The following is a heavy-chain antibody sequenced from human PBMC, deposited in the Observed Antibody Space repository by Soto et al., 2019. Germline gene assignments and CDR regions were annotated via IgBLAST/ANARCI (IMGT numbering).Heavy chain of an antibody. D-gene: IGHD3-3*01. CDR2: INHSGST. V-gene: IGHV4-34*01. CDR3: ARAIFGVVMGP. J-gene: IGHJ5*02. Sequence: SETLSLTLGVYGGSFRGYDWSWFRQAPGKGLEWIGEINHSGSTNYTPSLKTRATISVDTSKNQFSLKLSSVTAADTAVYYCARAIFGVVMGPWGQGTLVTVSS. CDR1: GGSFRGYD.